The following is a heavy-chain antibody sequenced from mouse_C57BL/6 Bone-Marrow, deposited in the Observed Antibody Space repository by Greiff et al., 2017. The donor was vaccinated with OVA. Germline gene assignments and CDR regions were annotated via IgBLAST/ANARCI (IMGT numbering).Heavy chain of an antibody. V-gene: IGHV1-52*01. D-gene: IGHD1-1*02. CDR1: GYTFTSYW. CDR3: ARRLYGHYAMDY. J-gene: IGHJ4*01. CDR2: NDPSDSET. Sequence: VKLQQPGAELVRPGASVKLSCKASGYTFTSYWMHWVKQRPIQCVESTANNDPSDSETHYNQKFKDKATLTVDKSSSTAYMQLSSLTSEDSAVYYCARRLYGHYAMDYWGQGTSVTVSS.